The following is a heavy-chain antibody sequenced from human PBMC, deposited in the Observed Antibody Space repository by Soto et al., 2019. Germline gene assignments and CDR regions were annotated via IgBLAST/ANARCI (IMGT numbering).Heavy chain of an antibody. CDR2: ISGGGGST. Sequence: EVQLLESGGGLVQPGGSLRLSCAASGFTFTSYAMSWVRQAPGKGLAWVSGISGGGGSTDYAASVKGRFTISRDNSKSTRYLQINSLGAEDTAVYYCAQAGGYDILTGYRNRFDPWGQGTRVTVSS. CDR3: AQAGGYDILTGYRNRFDP. CDR1: GFTFTSYA. J-gene: IGHJ5*02. V-gene: IGHV3-23*01. D-gene: IGHD3-9*01.